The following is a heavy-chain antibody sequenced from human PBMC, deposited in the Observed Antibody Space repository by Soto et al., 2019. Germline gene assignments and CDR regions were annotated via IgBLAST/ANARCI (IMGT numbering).Heavy chain of an antibody. CDR1: GFSFRIYW. V-gene: IGHV3-7*01. Sequence: GVSLRLSCAASGFSFRIYWMTWVRQAPGKGLEWVANIKQDGSEKYYVDSVKGRFTISRDNAKNSLYLQMNSLRAEDTAVYYCARVGDYYYGMDVWGQGTAVTVSS. D-gene: IGHD3-10*01. J-gene: IGHJ6*02. CDR3: ARVGDYYYGMDV. CDR2: IKQDGSEK.